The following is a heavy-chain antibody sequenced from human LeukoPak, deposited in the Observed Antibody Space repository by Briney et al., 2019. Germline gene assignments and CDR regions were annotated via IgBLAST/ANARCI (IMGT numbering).Heavy chain of an antibody. D-gene: IGHD6-13*01. CDR2: INHSGST. CDR1: GGSFSGYY. V-gene: IGHV4-34*01. J-gene: IGHJ6*03. Sequence: SETLSLTCAVYGGSFSGYYWSWIRQPPGKGLEWIGEINHSGSTNYNPSLKSRVTISVDTSKNQFSLKLSSVTAADTAVYYCARERGGYGRIAAAGPRGYYYYMDVWGKGTTVTVSS. CDR3: ARERGGYGRIAAAGPRGYYYYMDV.